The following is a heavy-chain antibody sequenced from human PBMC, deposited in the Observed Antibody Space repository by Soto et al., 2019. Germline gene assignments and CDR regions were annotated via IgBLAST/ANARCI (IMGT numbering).Heavy chain of an antibody. J-gene: IGHJ4*02. D-gene: IGHD6-19*01. CDR1: GGSISSSSYY. CDR2: IYYSGST. CDR3: ASHDPYSSGWYY. V-gene: IGHV4-39*01. Sequence: QLQLQESGPGLVKPSETLSLTCTVSGGSISSSSYYWGWIRQPPGKGLEWIGSIYYSGSTYYNPSLKSRVTISVDTSKNHFSLKLSSVTAADTAVYYCASHDPYSSGWYYWGQGTLVTVSS.